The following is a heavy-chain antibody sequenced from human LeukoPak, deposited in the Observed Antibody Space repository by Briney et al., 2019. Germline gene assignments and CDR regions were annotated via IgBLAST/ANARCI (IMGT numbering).Heavy chain of an antibody. CDR2: INEHGGDM. V-gene: IGHV3-7*01. J-gene: IGHJ4*02. Sequence: GGCLRLSCAASGFTFSSYWMSWVRQAPGKGLEWVANINEHGGDMYYVGSVKGRFTISRDNAKNSLYLQMNSLRADDTAVYYCARDLFTEGEDYWGQGTLVTVSS. CDR1: GFTFSSYW. CDR3: ARDLFTEGEDY. D-gene: IGHD3-16*01.